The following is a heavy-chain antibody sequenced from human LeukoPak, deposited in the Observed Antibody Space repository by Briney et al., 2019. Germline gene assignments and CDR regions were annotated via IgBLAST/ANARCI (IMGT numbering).Heavy chain of an antibody. CDR2: MNPNSGNT. J-gene: IGHJ4*02. CDR1: GYTFTSYD. D-gene: IGHD3-3*01. Sequence: GASVKVSCKASGYTFTSYDINWVRQATGQGLGWMGWMNPNSGNTGYAQKFQGRVTMTRNTSISTAYMELSSLRSEDTAVYYCARVSTYFGVVTDFDYWGQGTLVTVSS. V-gene: IGHV1-8*01. CDR3: ARVSTYFGVVTDFDY.